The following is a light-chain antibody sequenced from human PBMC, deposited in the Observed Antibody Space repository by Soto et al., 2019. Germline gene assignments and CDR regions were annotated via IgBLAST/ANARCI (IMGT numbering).Light chain of an antibody. V-gene: IGKV1-39*01. CDR1: QNINNY. J-gene: IGKJ3*01. Sequence: DIRMTQSPSSLSASVGDSITITCRASQNINNYLNWYQQKPWKVPQFLIYAASSLRSGVPSRFSGSGSGTDFTLTITNLQPEDSATYYCQQSFSAPLTCGPGTKVNI. CDR3: QQSFSAPLT. CDR2: AAS.